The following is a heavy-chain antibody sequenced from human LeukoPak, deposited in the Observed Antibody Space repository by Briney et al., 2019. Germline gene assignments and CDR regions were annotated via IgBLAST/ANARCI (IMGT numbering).Heavy chain of an antibody. Sequence: PGGSLRLSCAASGFTFSSYSMNWVRQAPGKGLEWVSAISGSGGSTYYADSVKGRFTISRDNSKNTLYLQMNSLRAEDTAVYYCAKGLWFGELFDAFDIWGQGTMVTVSS. CDR1: GFTFSSYS. CDR3: AKGLWFGELFDAFDI. J-gene: IGHJ3*02. D-gene: IGHD3-10*01. V-gene: IGHV3-23*01. CDR2: ISGSGGST.